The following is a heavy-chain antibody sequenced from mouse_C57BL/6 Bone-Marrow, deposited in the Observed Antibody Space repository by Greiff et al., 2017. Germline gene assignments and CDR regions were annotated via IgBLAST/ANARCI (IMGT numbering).Heavy chain of an antibody. V-gene: IGHV2-2*01. D-gene: IGHD1-1*01. J-gene: IGHJ2*01. CDR3: ARNHYIATVVDY. CDR2: IWSGGST. Sequence: VKLVESGPGLVQPSQSLSITCTVSGFSLTSYGVHWVRQSPGKGLEWLGVIWSGGSTDYNAAFISRLSISKDNSKSQVFFNMNSLQADDTAIYYCARNHYIATVVDYWGQGTTLTVSS. CDR1: GFSLTSYG.